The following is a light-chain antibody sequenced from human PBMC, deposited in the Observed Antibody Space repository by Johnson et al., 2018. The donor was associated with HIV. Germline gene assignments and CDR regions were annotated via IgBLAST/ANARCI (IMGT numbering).Light chain of an antibody. CDR3: GTWDTSLSDYYV. J-gene: IGLJ1*01. Sequence: QSVLTQPPSVSAAPGQKVTISCSGSSSNIGNNYVSWYQQLPGTAPKLLIYENNKRPSGIPDRFSGSTSGTSATLGITGLQTGDEADYYCGTWDTSLSDYYVFGTGTKVTVL. V-gene: IGLV1-51*02. CDR1: SSNIGNNY. CDR2: ENN.